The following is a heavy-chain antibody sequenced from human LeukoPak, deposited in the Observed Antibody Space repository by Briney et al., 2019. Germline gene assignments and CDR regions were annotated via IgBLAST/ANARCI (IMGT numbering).Heavy chain of an antibody. V-gene: IGHV1-2*02. J-gene: IGHJ4*02. CDR1: EYTFIGYF. Sequence: ASVKVSCKASEYTFIGYFIHWMRQAPGQGLEWMGWINPNSGGTNYAQKFQGRVTMTRDTSISTAYLELNRLRSDDTAVYYCARDHGWTGTTSDYYFDYWGQGTLVTVSS. CDR2: INPNSGGT. CDR3: ARDHGWTGTTSDYYFDY. D-gene: IGHD1-7*01.